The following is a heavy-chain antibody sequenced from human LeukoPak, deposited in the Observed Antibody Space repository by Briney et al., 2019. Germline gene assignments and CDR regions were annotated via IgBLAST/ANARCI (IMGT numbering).Heavy chain of an antibody. V-gene: IGHV3-7*01. CDR2: IKQDGSEK. CDR1: GFTVSSNY. Sequence: GGSLRLSCAASGFTVSSNYMSWVRQAPGKGLEWVANIKQDGSEKYYVDSVKGRFTISRDDAKNSLYLQMNSLRAEDTAVYYCARYPYPYFDYWGQGTLVTVSS. CDR3: ARYPYPYFDY. J-gene: IGHJ4*02.